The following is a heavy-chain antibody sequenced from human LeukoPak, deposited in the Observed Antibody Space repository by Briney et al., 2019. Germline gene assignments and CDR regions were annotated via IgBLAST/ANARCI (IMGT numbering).Heavy chain of an antibody. J-gene: IGHJ6*02. V-gene: IGHV3-30-3*01. CDR3: AREELLRYFDWQRYHYYYGMDV. Sequence: GGSLRLSCAASGFTFSSYVMHWVRQAPGKGLEWVAVISDDGINKYYADSVKGRFTISRDNSKSALFLQLNSLRAEDTAVYYCAREELLRYFDWQRYHYYYGMDVWGQGTTVTVSS. CDR2: ISDDGINK. CDR1: GFTFSSYV. D-gene: IGHD3-9*01.